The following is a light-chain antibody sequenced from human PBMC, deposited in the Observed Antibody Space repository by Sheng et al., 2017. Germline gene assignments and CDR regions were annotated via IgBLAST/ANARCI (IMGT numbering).Light chain of an antibody. CDR3: QQYNNWYS. V-gene: IGKV3D-15*01. CDR2: GAS. J-gene: IGKJ2*03. Sequence: EIVLTQSPGTLSLSPGERATLSCRASQSVSSSRLAWYQQKPGQAPRLLIYGASNRATGIPARFSGSGSGTEFTLTISSLEFGDSAVYYCQQYNNWYSFGQGTKLEIK. CDR1: QSVSSS.